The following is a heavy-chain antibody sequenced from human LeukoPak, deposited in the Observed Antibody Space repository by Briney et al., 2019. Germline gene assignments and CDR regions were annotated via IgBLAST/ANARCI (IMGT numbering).Heavy chain of an antibody. J-gene: IGHJ6*03. V-gene: IGHV4-39*07. CDR3: TRAASSGPLFTYHMDV. D-gene: IGHD3-22*01. CDR1: GGSIRSSDDY. CDR2: IYYTGSS. Sequence: SETLSLTCSVSGGSIRSSDDYWGFVRQTPGKGLEWMGSIYYTGSSHYNPSLKSRATILVDTSENQFSLKLTSVTAADTAVYYCTRAASSGPLFTYHMDVWGKGTTVTVSS.